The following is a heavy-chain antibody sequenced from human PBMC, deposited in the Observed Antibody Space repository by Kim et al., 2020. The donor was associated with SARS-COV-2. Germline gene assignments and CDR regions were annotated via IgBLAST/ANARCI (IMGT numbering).Heavy chain of an antibody. CDR2: IYYTGST. CDR1: GGSIRSGGYY. V-gene: IGHV4-31*03. Sequence: SETLSLTCTVSGGSIRSGGYYWTRIRQHPGKGLEWIGYIYYTGSTYYNPSLRSRFTISIDTSQNQFSLKRTSVTAADTAVYYCARSDSGFGAFNIWGQGT. D-gene: IGHD5-12*01. CDR3: ARSDSGFGAFNI. J-gene: IGHJ3*02.